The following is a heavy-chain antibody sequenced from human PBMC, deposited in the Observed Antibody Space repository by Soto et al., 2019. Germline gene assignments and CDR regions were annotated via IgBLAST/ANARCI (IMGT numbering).Heavy chain of an antibody. J-gene: IGHJ4*02. CDR1: GGSISSGGYY. Sequence: ASETLSLTCTVSGGSISSGGYYWSWIRQHPGKGLEWIGYIYYSGSTYYNPSLKSRVTISVDTSKNQFSLKLSSVTAADTAVYYCARNKAPSYYDSSGYYYIDYWGQGTLVTVSS. D-gene: IGHD3-22*01. CDR2: IYYSGST. V-gene: IGHV4-31*03. CDR3: ARNKAPSYYDSSGYYYIDY.